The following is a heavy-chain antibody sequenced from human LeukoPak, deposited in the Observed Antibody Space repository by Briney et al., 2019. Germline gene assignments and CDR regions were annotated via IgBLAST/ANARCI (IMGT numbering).Heavy chain of an antibody. CDR2: IKQDGSEK. J-gene: IGHJ6*02. Sequence: GGSLRLSCAASGFTVSSNYMSWVRQAPGKGLEWVANIKQDGSEKYYVDSVKGRFTISRDNAKNSLYLQMNSLRAEDTAVYYCARDVRGGVRPYGMDVWGQGTTVTVSS. CDR1: GFTVSSNY. CDR3: ARDVRGGVRPYGMDV. D-gene: IGHD3-10*01. V-gene: IGHV3-7*01.